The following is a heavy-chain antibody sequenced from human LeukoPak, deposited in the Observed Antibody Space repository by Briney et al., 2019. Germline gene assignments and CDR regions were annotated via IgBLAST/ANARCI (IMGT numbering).Heavy chain of an antibody. J-gene: IGHJ5*02. CDR2: IYYSGST. V-gene: IGHV4-59*01. D-gene: IGHD2-2*02. CDR1: GGSISSYY. CDR3: ARDLAYCSSTSCYTNWSDP. Sequence: SETLSLTCTVSGGSISSYYWSWIRQPPGKGLEWIGYIYYSGSTNYNPSLKSRVTISVDTSKNQFSLKLSSVTAADTAVYYCARDLAYCSSTSCYTNWSDPWGQGTLVTVSS.